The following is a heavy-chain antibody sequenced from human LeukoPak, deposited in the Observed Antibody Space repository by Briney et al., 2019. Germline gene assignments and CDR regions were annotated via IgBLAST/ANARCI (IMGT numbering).Heavy chain of an antibody. J-gene: IGHJ1*01. CDR2: FDPEDGET. CDR1: GYTLTELS. CDR3: ARDWTMCGGDCYSHAEYFQH. Sequence: ASVKVSCKVSGYTLTELSMHWVRQAPGKGLEWTGGFDPEDGETIYAQKLQGRVTMTTDTSTSTAYMELRSLRSDGTAVYYCARDWTMCGGDCYSHAEYFQHWGQGTLVTVSS. D-gene: IGHD2-21*01. V-gene: IGHV1-24*01.